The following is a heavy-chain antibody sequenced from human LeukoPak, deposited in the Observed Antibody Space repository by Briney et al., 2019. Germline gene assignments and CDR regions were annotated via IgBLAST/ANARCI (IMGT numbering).Heavy chain of an antibody. CDR3: ARGTLSWDNYYYSGMDV. D-gene: IGHD6-13*01. CDR1: GGTFSSYA. V-gene: IGHV1-69*06. CDR2: IIPIFGTA. Sequence: ASVKVSCKASGGTFSSYAISWVRQAPGQGLEWMGGIIPIFGTANYAQKFQGRVTITADKSTSTAYMELGSLRSKATAVYYCARGTLSWDNYYYSGMDVWGKGTTVTVSS. J-gene: IGHJ6*04.